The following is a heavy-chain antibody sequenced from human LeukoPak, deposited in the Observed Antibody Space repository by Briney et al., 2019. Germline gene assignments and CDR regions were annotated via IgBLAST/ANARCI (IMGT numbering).Heavy chain of an antibody. Sequence: PGGSLRLSCAASGFTFGSYAMHWVRQAPGKGLEYVSAISSNGGSTYYANSVKGRFTISRDNSKNTLYLQMGSLRAEDMAVYYCARDSRTAMVRDAFDIWGQGTMVTVSS. CDR2: ISSNGGST. CDR1: GFTFGSYA. D-gene: IGHD5-18*01. CDR3: ARDSRTAMVRDAFDI. J-gene: IGHJ3*02. V-gene: IGHV3-64*01.